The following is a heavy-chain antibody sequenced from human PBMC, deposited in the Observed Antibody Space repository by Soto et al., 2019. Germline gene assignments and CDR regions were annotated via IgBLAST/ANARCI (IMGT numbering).Heavy chain of an antibody. CDR2: ISSSGSTI. Sequence: GGSLRLSCAASGFTFSDYYMSWIRQAPGKGLEWVSYISSSGSTIYYADSVKGRFTISRDNAKNSLYLQMNSLRAEDTAVYYCARADRSGWYTLDSEGRGLFDYWGQGTLVTVSS. V-gene: IGHV3-11*01. CDR1: GFTFSDYY. J-gene: IGHJ4*02. CDR3: ARADRSGWYTLDSEGRGLFDY. D-gene: IGHD6-19*01.